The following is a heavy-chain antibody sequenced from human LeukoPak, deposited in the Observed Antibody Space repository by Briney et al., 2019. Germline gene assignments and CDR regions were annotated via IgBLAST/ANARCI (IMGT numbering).Heavy chain of an antibody. CDR1: GGSISHYY. CDR2: IYYSGTT. J-gene: IGHJ6*02. D-gene: IGHD4/OR15-4a*01. V-gene: IGHV4-59*01. Sequence: SETLSLTCIVSGGSISHYYWSWIRQPPGKGLEWIGYIYYSGTTNYNPSLKSRVTISVDTSKNQFSLKLSSVTAADTAVYYCAREDPQTKVPEGMDVWGQGTTVTVSS. CDR3: AREDPQTKVPEGMDV.